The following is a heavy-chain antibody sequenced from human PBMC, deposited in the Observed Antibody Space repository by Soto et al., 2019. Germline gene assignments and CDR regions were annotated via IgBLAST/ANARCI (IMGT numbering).Heavy chain of an antibody. CDR2: IYSGGST. V-gene: IGHV3-53*01. CDR1: GFTVSSKH. Sequence: GGSLRLSCAASGFTVSSKHTSWVRQAPGKGLEWVSVIYSGGSTYYADSVKGRFTISRDNSKNTLYLQMNSLRVEDTAVYHCARDLGSPDDYWGQGTLVTVYS. D-gene: IGHD6-13*01. CDR3: ARDLGSPDDY. J-gene: IGHJ4*02.